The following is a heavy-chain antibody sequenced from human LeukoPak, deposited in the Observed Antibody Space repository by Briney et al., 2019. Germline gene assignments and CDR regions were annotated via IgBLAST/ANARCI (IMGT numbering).Heavy chain of an antibody. CDR1: GFIFSSYA. J-gene: IGHJ4*02. CDR2: ISGSGGST. CDR3: ATSGTIFGVVIPYFDY. D-gene: IGHD3-3*01. Sequence: GGSLRLSCAASGFIFSSYAMSWVRQAPGKGLEWVSAISGSGGSTYYADSVKGRFTISRDNSKNTLYLQMNSLRAEDTAVYYCATSGTIFGVVIPYFDYWGQGTLVTVSS. V-gene: IGHV3-23*01.